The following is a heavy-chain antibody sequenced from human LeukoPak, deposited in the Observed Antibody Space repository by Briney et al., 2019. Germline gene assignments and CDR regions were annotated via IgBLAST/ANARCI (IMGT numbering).Heavy chain of an antibody. Sequence: SETLSLTCTVSGYSISSGYYWGWIRQPPGKGLEWIGSIYHSGSTYYNPSLKSRVTISVDTSKNQFSLKLSSVTAADTAVYYCATGGPPVVPAARDRGIYYYYYMDVWGKGTTVTVSS. CDR3: ATGGPPVVPAARDRGIYYYYYMDV. J-gene: IGHJ6*03. D-gene: IGHD2-2*01. V-gene: IGHV4-38-2*02. CDR1: GYSISSGYY. CDR2: IYHSGST.